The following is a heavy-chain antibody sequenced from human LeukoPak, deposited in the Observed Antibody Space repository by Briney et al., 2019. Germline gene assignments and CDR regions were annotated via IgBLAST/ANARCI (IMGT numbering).Heavy chain of an antibody. CDR1: GFIFSDYY. D-gene: IGHD4-17*01. J-gene: IGHJ6*03. CDR2: ISSSGSII. Sequence: GGSLRLSCTTSGFIFSDYYMSWIRQAPGKGLEWVSYISSSGSIIYYADSVKGRFTISRDNSKNTLYLQMNSLRAEDTAVYYCANDYGDYLYYYMDVWGKGTTVTVSS. V-gene: IGHV3-11*01. CDR3: ANDYGDYLYYYMDV.